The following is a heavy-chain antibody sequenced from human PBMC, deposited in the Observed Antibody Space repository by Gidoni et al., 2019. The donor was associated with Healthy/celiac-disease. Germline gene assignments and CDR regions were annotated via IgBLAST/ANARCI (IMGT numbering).Heavy chain of an antibody. Sequence: EVQLVQSGGGLVQTGGSLRLSCAASGFTVSSHSMSWVRQAPGNGLEWVSVIYSGGSTYYADSVKCRFTISRDNSKNSLYLQMNSLRAEDTAVYYCARDFPDEGLDYWGQGTLVTVSS. CDR3: ARDFPDEGLDY. CDR2: IYSGGST. V-gene: IGHV3-66*01. J-gene: IGHJ4*02. CDR1: GFTVSSHS.